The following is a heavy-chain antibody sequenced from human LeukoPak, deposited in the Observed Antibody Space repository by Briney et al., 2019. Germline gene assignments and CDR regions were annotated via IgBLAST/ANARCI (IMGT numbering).Heavy chain of an antibody. Sequence: SETLSLTCAVYGGSFSGYYWSWIRQPPGKGLEWIGEIKHSGSTNYNPSLKSRVTISVDTSKNQFSLKLSSVTAADTAVYYCARANPSYGSGSDVFDYWGQGTLVTVSS. CDR1: GGSFSGYY. V-gene: IGHV4-34*01. J-gene: IGHJ4*02. CDR3: ARANPSYGSGSDVFDY. D-gene: IGHD3-10*01. CDR2: IKHSGST.